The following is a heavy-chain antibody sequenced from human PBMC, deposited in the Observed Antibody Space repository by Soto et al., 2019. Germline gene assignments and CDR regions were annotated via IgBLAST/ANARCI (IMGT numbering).Heavy chain of an antibody. CDR1: GGTFSSYT. Sequence: ASVKVSCKASGGTFSSYTISWVRQAPGQGLEWMGRIIPILGIANYAQKFQGRVTITADKSTSTAYMELSSLRSEDTAVYYCACTFSSGYYYYYQMYVWSKGTTVTVSS. J-gene: IGHJ6*03. D-gene: IGHD6-19*01. CDR3: ACTFSSGYYYYYQMYV. V-gene: IGHV1-69*02. CDR2: IIPILGIA.